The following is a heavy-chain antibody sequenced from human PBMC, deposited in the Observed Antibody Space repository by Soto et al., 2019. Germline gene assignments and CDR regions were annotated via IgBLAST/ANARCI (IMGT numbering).Heavy chain of an antibody. V-gene: IGHV4-30-4*01. Sequence: SQTFSLTCTVCDGSVSSGDYYWTWIGKPTGKGLEWIGYIYYSGSTYYSPSLKSRVTISVDTSKNQFSLKLSSVTAADTAVYYCARGHCSGGSCYQIGVAAPGYNWFDPWGQGTLVTVSS. J-gene: IGHJ5*02. CDR1: DGSVSSGDYY. CDR3: ARGHCSGGSCYQIGVAAPGYNWFDP. CDR2: IYYSGST. D-gene: IGHD2-15*01.